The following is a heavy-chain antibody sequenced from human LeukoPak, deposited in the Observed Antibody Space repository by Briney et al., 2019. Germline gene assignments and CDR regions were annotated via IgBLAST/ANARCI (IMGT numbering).Heavy chain of an antibody. Sequence: GGSLRLSCAASGFTFSSYEMNWVRQAPGKGLEWVSYISSSGSTIYYADSVKGRFTISRDNAKNSLYLQMNSLRAEDTAVYYCARDPPYGMAVWGQGTTVTVSS. J-gene: IGHJ6*02. CDR2: ISSSGSTI. V-gene: IGHV3-48*03. CDR1: GFTFSSYE. CDR3: ARDPPYGMAV.